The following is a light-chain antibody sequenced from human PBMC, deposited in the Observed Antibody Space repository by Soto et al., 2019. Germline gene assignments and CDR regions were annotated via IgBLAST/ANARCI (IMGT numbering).Light chain of an antibody. V-gene: IGKV1-5*03. Sequence: DIQMTQSPSTLSASVGDRVTITCRASQSISSWLAWYQQKPGKAPKLLIYKASSLESGVSSRFSGSGSGTEFTLAISSLQPDDFATYYCQQYNSFSLWTFGQGTKVEIK. CDR3: QQYNSFSLWT. CDR1: QSISSW. CDR2: KAS. J-gene: IGKJ1*01.